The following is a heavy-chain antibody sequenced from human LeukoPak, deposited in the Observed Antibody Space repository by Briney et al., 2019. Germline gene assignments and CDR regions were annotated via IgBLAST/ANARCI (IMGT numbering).Heavy chain of an antibody. V-gene: IGHV4-30-2*01. CDR1: GGSISSGGYY. J-gene: IGHJ5*02. D-gene: IGHD6-13*01. CDR2: IYHSGST. CDR3: ARAGYSSSLT. Sequence: SETLSLTCTVSGGSISSGGYYWSWIRQPPGKGLEWIGYIYHSGSTYYNPSLKSRVTISVDRSKNQFSLKLSSVTAADTAVYYCARAGYSSSLTWGQGTLVTVSS.